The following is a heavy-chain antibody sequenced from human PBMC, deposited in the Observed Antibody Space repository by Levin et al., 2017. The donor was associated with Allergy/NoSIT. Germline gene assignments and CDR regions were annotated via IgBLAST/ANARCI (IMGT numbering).Heavy chain of an antibody. V-gene: IGHV3-23*01. CDR3: AKALAYCGGDCSGAEDY. CDR1: GFTFSSYA. J-gene: IGHJ4*02. Sequence: GGSLRLSCAASGFTFSSYAMSWVRQAPGKGLEWVSAISGSGGSTYYADSVKGRFTISRDNSKNTLYLQMNSLRAEDTAVYYCAKALAYCGGDCSGAEDYWGQGTLVTVSS. CDR2: ISGSGGST. D-gene: IGHD2-21*02.